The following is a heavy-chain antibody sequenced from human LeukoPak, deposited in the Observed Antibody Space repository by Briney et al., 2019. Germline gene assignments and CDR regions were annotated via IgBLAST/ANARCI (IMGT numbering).Heavy chain of an antibody. CDR2: IYYSGST. V-gene: IGHV4-59*08. CDR3: ARQNSGARLNV. J-gene: IGHJ6*02. Sequence: PSETLSLTCTVSGDSMSSYYWSWIRQPPGEGLEWIGHIYYSGSTDYNPSLKSRLTISVDTSKNQFSLQLSSVTAADTAVYFCARQNSGARLNVWGQGTTVTVSS. CDR1: GDSMSSYY. D-gene: IGHD6-25*01.